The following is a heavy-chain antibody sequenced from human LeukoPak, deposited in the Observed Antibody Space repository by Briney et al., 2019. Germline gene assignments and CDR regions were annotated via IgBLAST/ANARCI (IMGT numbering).Heavy chain of an antibody. Sequence: ASVTVSCTASGYTFTSYAMNWVRQAPGQGLEWMGWINPNSGGTNYAQKFQGWVTMTRDTSISTAYMELSRLRSDDTAVYYCARGAIAAAGTLSVWGQGTLVTVSS. V-gene: IGHV1-2*04. CDR1: GYTFTSYA. CDR3: ARGAIAAAGTLSV. J-gene: IGHJ4*02. D-gene: IGHD6-13*01. CDR2: INPNSGGT.